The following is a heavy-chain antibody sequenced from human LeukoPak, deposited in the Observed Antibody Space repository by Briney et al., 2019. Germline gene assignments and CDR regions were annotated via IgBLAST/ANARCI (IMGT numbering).Heavy chain of an antibody. D-gene: IGHD4-23*01. CDR3: ARAVGTSRNFFDY. V-gene: IGHV4-39*07. Sequence: SETLSLTCTVSGGSISSSSYYWGWIRQPPGKGLEWIGSIYYSGSTYYNPSLKSRVTISVDTSKNQFSLNLSSVTAADTAMYYCARAVGTSRNFFDYWGQGTLVTVSS. J-gene: IGHJ4*02. CDR2: IYYSGST. CDR1: GGSISSSSYY.